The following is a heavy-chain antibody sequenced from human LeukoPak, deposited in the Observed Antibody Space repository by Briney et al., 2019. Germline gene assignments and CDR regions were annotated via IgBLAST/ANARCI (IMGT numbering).Heavy chain of an antibody. V-gene: IGHV3-48*03. CDR3: ARIMTTVTTSDY. D-gene: IGHD4-17*01. CDR1: GFIFSSYE. J-gene: IGHJ4*02. CDR2: IGSSDSNI. Sequence: GGSLRLSCTASGFIFSSYEMNWVRQAPGKGLEWVSYIGSSDSNIYYADSVKGRFTIPRDNAKNSLYLQMNSLRAEDTAVYYCARIMTTVTTSDYWGQGTLVTVSS.